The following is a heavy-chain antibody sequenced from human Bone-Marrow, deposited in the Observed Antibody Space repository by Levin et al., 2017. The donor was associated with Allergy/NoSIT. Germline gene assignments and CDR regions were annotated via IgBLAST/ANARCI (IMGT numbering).Heavy chain of an antibody. Sequence: PGGSLRLSCAASGFTFRSYALHWVRQAPGKGPQWVALISYDGKDKYYADSVKGRFTISRDNSKNTLYLQMNSLRVEDTGVYYCARPTAIEEYFFYAADVWGQGTTVTVSS. CDR1: GFTFRSYA. J-gene: IGHJ6*02. D-gene: IGHD3-10*01. V-gene: IGHV3-30*04. CDR3: ARPTAIEEYFFYAADV. CDR2: ISYDGKDK.